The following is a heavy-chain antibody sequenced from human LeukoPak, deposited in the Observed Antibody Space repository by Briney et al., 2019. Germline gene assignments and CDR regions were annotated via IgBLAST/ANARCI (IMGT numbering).Heavy chain of an antibody. CDR3: ARDTYYYYDSSGQTDY. CDR2: IRYDGSNK. J-gene: IGHJ4*02. CDR1: GFTFSSYG. V-gene: IGHV3-30*02. Sequence: GGSLRLSCAASGFTFSSYGMHWVRQAPGKGLEWVAFIRYDGSNKYYADSVKGRFTISRDNSQNTVYLQMNSLRPEDSAMYYCARDTYYYYDSSGQTDYWGQGTLVTVSS. D-gene: IGHD3-22*01.